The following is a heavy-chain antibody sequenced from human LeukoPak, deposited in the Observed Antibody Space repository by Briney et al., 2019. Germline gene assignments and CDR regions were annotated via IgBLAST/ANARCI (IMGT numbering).Heavy chain of an antibody. CDR1: GFTFSSYS. Sequence: GGSLRLSCAASGFTFSSYSMNWVRQAPGKGLEWVSSISSSSSYIYYADSVKGRFTISRDNAKNSLYLQMNSLRAEDTAVYYCAGDVRPEAAAEGYYYYYYMDVWGKGTTVTVSS. CDR3: AGDVRPEAAAEGYYYYYYMDV. V-gene: IGHV3-21*01. J-gene: IGHJ6*03. CDR2: ISSSSSYI. D-gene: IGHD6-13*01.